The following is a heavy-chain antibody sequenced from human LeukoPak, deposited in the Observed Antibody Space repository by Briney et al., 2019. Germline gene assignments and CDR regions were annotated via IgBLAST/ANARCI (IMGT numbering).Heavy chain of an antibody. J-gene: IGHJ4*02. D-gene: IGHD3-3*01. V-gene: IGHV1-3*01. CDR3: ARGIWSRTVSSYYFDC. CDR2: INAGNGHT. Sequence: ASAKVSCKASGYTFINYAMQWVRQAPGQRLEWMGWINAGNGHTRYSQRFQGRVTITRDTSASTVYMEVTSLRFEDTAVYYCARGIWSRTVSSYYFDCWGQGTLVTVSS. CDR1: GYTFINYA.